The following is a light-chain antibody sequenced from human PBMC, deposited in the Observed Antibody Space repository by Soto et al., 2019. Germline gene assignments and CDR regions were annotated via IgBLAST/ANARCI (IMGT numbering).Light chain of an antibody. CDR3: QQRSSWPT. CDR1: QSVSSF. CDR2: DAS. V-gene: IGKV3-11*01. J-gene: IGKJ4*01. Sequence: EIVLTQSPATLSLSPGERATLSCRASQSVSSFLAWYQQKPGQSPRLLIYDASNRATGIPGRFSGSGSGTDFTLTISSLEPEDFAVYYCQQRSSWPTFGGGTKVEIK.